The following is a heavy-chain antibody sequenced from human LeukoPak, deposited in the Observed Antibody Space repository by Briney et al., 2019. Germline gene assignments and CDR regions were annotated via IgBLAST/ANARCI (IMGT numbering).Heavy chain of an antibody. CDR1: GFTVSSNY. V-gene: IGHV3-66*01. CDR3: ARDPHYDILTGDYYYYGMDV. Sequence: GGSLRLSCAASGFTVSSNYMSWVRQAPGKGLEWVSVIYSGGSTYYADSVKGRFTISRDNSKNTLYLQMNSLRAEDTAVYYCARDPHYDILTGDYYYYGMDVWGQGTTVTVSS. CDR2: IYSGGST. D-gene: IGHD3-9*01. J-gene: IGHJ6*02.